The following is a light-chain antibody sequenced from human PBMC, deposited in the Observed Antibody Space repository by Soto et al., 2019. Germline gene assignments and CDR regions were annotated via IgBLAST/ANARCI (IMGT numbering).Light chain of an antibody. V-gene: IGKV3-20*01. CDR3: QQYGSAPNA. CDR2: DAS. CDR1: QTVRNNY. Sequence: EIVMTQSPGTLSVSPGERATLSCRASQTVRNNYLAWYQQKPGQAPRLLIYDASSRATGIPDRFSGSGSGTDFTLTISRLEPEDFAVYYCQQYGSAPNAFGQGTRLEIK. J-gene: IGKJ5*01.